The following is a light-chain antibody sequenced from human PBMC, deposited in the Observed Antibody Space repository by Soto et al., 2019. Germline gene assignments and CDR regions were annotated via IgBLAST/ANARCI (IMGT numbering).Light chain of an antibody. Sequence: DIPMTQSRSSLCASVGYRVTSTSPASQSIGSWLAWSQQXPGKAPKILIYDASGFERGVPSRFSGSGSGTECTLTISSLQPDDFATYYCQQYKKYSTFGGGTKVDIK. CDR3: QQYKKYST. V-gene: IGKV1-5*01. CDR2: DAS. CDR1: QSIGSW. J-gene: IGKJ4*01.